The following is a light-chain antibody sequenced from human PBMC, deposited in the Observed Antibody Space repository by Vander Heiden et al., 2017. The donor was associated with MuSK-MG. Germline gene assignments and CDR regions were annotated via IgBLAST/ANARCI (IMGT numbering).Light chain of an antibody. CDR3: QQYNSYPIT. Sequence: IQMTTCRSSLAAFVGDSVTITCRASQGISSWLVWYHQKPGKAPKSLIYLASTLQSGVPTRFVGGGSGTDFTLTISSLQPEDFGTYYCQQYNSYPITFGQGTRLEIK. CDR1: QGISSW. J-gene: IGKJ5*01. CDR2: LAS. V-gene: IGKV1D-16*01.